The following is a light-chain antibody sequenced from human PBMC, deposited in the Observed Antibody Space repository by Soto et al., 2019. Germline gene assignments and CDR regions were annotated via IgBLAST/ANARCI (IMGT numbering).Light chain of an antibody. CDR3: QQYGSSSWT. CDR1: QSVRSSY. CDR2: GAS. Sequence: EIVSTQSPGTLSLPPGERATLSCRASQSVRSSYLAWYQQKFGQAPRLLIYGASSRATGIPDRFSGSGSGTDFTLTISRLEPEDFAVYYCQQYGSSSWTFGQGTKVDIK. J-gene: IGKJ1*01. V-gene: IGKV3-20*01.